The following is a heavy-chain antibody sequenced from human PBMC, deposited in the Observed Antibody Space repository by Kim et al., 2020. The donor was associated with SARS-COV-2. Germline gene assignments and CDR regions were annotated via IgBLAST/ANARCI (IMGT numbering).Heavy chain of an antibody. Sequence: SETLSLTCAVSGGSISSSNWWSWVRQPPGKGLEWIGEIYHSGSTNYNPSLKSRVTISVDKSKNQFSLKLSSVTAADTAVYYCARDQRIAVAGTGGYYYYGMDVWGQGTTVTVSS. V-gene: IGHV4-4*02. CDR1: GGSISSSNW. CDR2: IYHSGST. J-gene: IGHJ6*02. D-gene: IGHD6-19*01. CDR3: ARDQRIAVAGTGGYYYYGMDV.